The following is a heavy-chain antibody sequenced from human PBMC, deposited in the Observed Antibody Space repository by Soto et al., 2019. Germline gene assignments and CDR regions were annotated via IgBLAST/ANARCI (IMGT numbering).Heavy chain of an antibody. CDR3: AREKDSSSWYSGFDY. CDR1: GYIFTSFA. J-gene: IGHJ4*02. Sequence: ASVKVSCKASGYIFTSFAIHWVRQAPGQRLEWMGWINAGNGNTEYSQKFQGRVTITRDTSASTAYMELSSLRSEDTAVYYCAREKDSSSWYSGFDYWGQGTLVTVSS. CDR2: INAGNGNT. D-gene: IGHD6-13*01. V-gene: IGHV1-3*01.